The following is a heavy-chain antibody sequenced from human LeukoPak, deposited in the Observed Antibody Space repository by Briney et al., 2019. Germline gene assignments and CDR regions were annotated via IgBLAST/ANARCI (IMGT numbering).Heavy chain of an antibody. V-gene: IGHV3-33*01. Sequence: PGGSLRLSCAASGFTFSSYGMHWVRQAPGKGLEWVAVIWYDGSNKYYADSVKGRFTISRDNSKNTLYLQMNSLRAEDTAVYYCARDRGYSGYDRGYFDYWGQGTLVTVSS. D-gene: IGHD5-12*01. CDR3: ARDRGYSGYDRGYFDY. J-gene: IGHJ4*02. CDR1: GFTFSSYG. CDR2: IWYDGSNK.